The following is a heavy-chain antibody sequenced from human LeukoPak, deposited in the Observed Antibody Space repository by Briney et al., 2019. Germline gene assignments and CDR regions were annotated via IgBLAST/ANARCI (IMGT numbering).Heavy chain of an antibody. CDR3: ARDGVHSGTTDF. D-gene: IGHD1-1*01. CDR1: GYTFFSYG. CDR2: ISANNGDT. V-gene: IGHV1-18*01. J-gene: IGHJ4*02. Sequence: ASVTVACQTSGYTFFSYGITWVRQAPGQGLAWMGWISANNGDTKYAPKFQGRVTMTTESNTRTAYLDVRSPRSDDTAVYYCARDGVHSGTTDFWGQGTLITVAS.